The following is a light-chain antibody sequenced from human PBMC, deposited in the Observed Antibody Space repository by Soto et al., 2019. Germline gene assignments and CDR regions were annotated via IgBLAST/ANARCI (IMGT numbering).Light chain of an antibody. CDR1: SSNIGAGYD. CDR2: GNS. CDR3: QSYDSSLSGWV. V-gene: IGLV1-40*01. Sequence: QSVLTQPPSVSGAPEQRGTLSCTGSSSNIGAGYDVHWYQQLPGTAPKLLIYGNSNRPSGVPDRFSGAKSGTSASLAITGLQAEDEADYYCQSYDSSLSGWVFGGGTQLTV. J-gene: IGLJ3*02.